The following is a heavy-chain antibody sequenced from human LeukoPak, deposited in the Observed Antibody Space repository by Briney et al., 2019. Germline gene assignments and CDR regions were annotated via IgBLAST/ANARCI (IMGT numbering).Heavy chain of an antibody. CDR2: ISYDGSNK. J-gene: IGHJ4*02. CDR1: GFSFSTFV. CDR3: ARVVSRGVAAAGTIDY. V-gene: IGHV3-30*19. Sequence: GGSLRLSCAASGFSFSTFVMHWVRQAPGKGLEWVAVISYDGSNKYYADSVKGRFTISRDNSKNTLYLQMNSLRAEDTAVYYCARVVSRGVAAAGTIDYWGQGTLVTVSS. D-gene: IGHD6-13*01.